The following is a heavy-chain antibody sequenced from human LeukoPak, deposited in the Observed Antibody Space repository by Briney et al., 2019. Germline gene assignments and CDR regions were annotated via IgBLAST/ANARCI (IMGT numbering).Heavy chain of an antibody. V-gene: IGHV1-8*03. CDR2: MNPNSGNT. D-gene: IGHD3/OR15-3a*01. J-gene: IGHJ4*02. CDR1: GYTFTSYD. Sequence: ASVKVSCKASGYTFTSYDINWVRQATGQGLEWMGRMNPNSGNTGYAQKFQGRVTITRNTSITTAYMELSSLRSEDTAVYYCARGRDFWTGYYTDYDYRGQGTLVTVSS. CDR3: ARGRDFWTGYYTDYDY.